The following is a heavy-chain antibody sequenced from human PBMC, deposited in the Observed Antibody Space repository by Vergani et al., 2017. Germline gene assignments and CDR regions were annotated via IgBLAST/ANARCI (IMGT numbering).Heavy chain of an antibody. J-gene: IGHJ6*02. V-gene: IGHV3-23*01. Sequence: EVQLLESGGNLVQPGGSLRLSCAASGFTFTNFAMTWVRQAPGEGLEWVSGISGSGGFTYYADSVKGRFTISRDNSKNTMFLQMNNLRAEDMAVYYCARDSFSVAYGSGRYYYYGMDVWGQGTTVTVSS. CDR1: GFTFTNFA. CDR3: ARDSFSVAYGSGRYYYYGMDV. D-gene: IGHD3-10*01. CDR2: ISGSGGFT.